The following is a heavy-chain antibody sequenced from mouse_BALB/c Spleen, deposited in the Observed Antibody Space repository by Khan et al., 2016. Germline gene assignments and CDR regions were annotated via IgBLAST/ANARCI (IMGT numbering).Heavy chain of an antibody. V-gene: IGHV5-17*02. CDR2: ISSGSSTI. CDR1: GFTFSSFG. CDR3: ARKGARNSDAMDY. J-gene: IGHJ4*01. Sequence: EVELVESGGGLVQPGGSRKLSCAASGFTFSSFGMHWVRQAPEKGLEWVAYISSGSSTIYYADTVKGRFANSRDNPKNTLLLKMTSLRSEDSAMYYCARKGARNSDAMDYWGQGTSVTVSS.